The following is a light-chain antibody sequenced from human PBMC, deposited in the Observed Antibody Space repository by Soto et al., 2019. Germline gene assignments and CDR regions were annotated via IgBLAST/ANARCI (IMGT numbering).Light chain of an antibody. CDR2: GAS. J-gene: IGKJ1*01. CDR1: QSVSSSY. V-gene: IGKV3-20*01. Sequence: EMVLTQSPGTLSLSPGERATLSCRASQSVSSSYLAWYQQKPGQAPRLLIYGASIRATGIPDRFSGSGSGTDFTLTVSRLEPEDFAVYYCQQYGSSPRTFGQGKKVELK. CDR3: QQYGSSPRT.